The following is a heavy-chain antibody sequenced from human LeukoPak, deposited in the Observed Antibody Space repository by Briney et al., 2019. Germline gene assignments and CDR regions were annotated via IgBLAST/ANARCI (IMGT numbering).Heavy chain of an antibody. CDR2: INHSGTT. J-gene: IGHJ6*03. V-gene: IGHV4-34*01. CDR1: GFTVSSIY. D-gene: IGHD1-26*01. CDR3: ARRYSGSYGLYSHHSMDV. Sequence: GSLRLSCAASGFTVSSIYMSWVRQAPGKGLEWIGEINHSGTTNYNSSLKSRVTVSVDTSKNQFSLKLSSVTAADKAVYYCARRYSGSYGLYSHHSMDVWGKGTTVTISS.